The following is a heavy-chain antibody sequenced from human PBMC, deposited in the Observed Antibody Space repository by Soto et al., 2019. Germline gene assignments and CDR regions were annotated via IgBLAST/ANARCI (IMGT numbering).Heavy chain of an antibody. D-gene: IGHD3-9*01. V-gene: IGHV4-39*01. CDR1: GGSISSSSYY. CDR2: IYYSGST. J-gene: IGHJ5*02. CDR3: ARTPNYDILRFDP. Sequence: SETLSLTCTVSGGSISSSSYYWGWIRQPPGKGLEWIGSIYYSGSTYYNPSLKSRVTISVDTSKNQFSLKLSSVTAADTAVYYCARTPNYDILRFDPWGQGTLVTVSS.